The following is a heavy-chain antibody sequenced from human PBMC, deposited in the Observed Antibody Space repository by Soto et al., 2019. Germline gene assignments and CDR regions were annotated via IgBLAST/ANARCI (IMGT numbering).Heavy chain of an antibody. Sequence: QVQLVESGGGVVPPGRSLRLSCAATGLTLSIHGIHWVRQAPGKGLEWLAFIQNDGGKIDYADSVKGRFTISRDNSKNTVYLQMNCLGAEDTAVYYCSRDMWFGEYRYFDLWGRGTLVIVSS. CDR2: IQNDGGKI. V-gene: IGHV3-33*01. CDR3: SRDMWFGEYRYFDL. D-gene: IGHD3-10*01. CDR1: GLTLSIHG. J-gene: IGHJ2*01.